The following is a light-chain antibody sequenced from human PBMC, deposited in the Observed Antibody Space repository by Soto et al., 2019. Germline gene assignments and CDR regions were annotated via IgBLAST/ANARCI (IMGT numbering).Light chain of an antibody. CDR2: GAS. CDR1: QSVSSSY. J-gene: IGKJ4*01. CDR3: PQYGSSVT. Sequence: EIVLTQSPGTLSLSPGERATLSCRASQSVSSSYLAWYQQIPGQAPRLLIYGASRRTTAIPDRFSGSGSGTDFTLTISRLEPEDFAVYYCPQYGSSVTFGGGTKVEIK. V-gene: IGKV3-20*01.